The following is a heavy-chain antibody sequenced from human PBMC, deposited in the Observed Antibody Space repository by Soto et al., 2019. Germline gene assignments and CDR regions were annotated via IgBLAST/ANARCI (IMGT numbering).Heavy chain of an antibody. CDR1: GFTVSSNH. V-gene: IGHV3-66*01. J-gene: IGHJ6*02. CDR3: ARDAGRFGMDV. Sequence: PGGSLRLSCAASGFTVSSNHMSWVRQAPGKGLEWVSVIYSGGSTYYADSVKGRFTISRDNSKNTLYLQMNSLRAEDTAVYYCARDAGRFGMDVWGQGTTVTVSS. CDR2: IYSGGST.